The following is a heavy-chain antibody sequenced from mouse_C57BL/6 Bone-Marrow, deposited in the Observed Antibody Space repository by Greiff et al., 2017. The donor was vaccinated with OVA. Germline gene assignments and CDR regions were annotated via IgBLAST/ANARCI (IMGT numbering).Heavy chain of an antibody. J-gene: IGHJ4*01. CDR1: GFSLTSYA. Sequence: VQLEESGPGLVAPSQSLSITCTVSGFSLTSYAISWVRQPPGKGLEWLGVIWTGGGTNYNSALKSRLSISKDNSKSQVFLKMNSLQTDDTARYYCARNWWLPSSYAMDYWGQGTSVTVSS. CDR3: ARNWWLPSSYAMDY. V-gene: IGHV2-9-1*01. D-gene: IGHD1-1*02. CDR2: IWTGGGT.